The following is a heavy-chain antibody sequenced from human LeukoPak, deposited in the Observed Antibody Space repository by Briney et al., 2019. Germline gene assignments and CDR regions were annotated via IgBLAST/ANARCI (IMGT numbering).Heavy chain of an antibody. CDR1: GGTFSSYA. J-gene: IGHJ6*03. V-gene: IGHV1-69*05. Sequence: ASVKVSCKASGGTFSSYAISWVRQAPGQGLEWMGGIIPIFGPANYAQKFQGRVTITTDESTSTAYMELSSLRSEDTAVYYCARVKRAYYYYYMDVWGKGTTVTVSS. CDR3: ARVKRAYYYYYMDV. CDR2: IIPIFGPA. D-gene: IGHD1-26*01.